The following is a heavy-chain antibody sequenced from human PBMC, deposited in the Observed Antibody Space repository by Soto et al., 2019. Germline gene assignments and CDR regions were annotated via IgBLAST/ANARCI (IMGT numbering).Heavy chain of an antibody. J-gene: IGHJ4*02. D-gene: IGHD5-18*01. CDR3: AKGGTGYGRMAHDY. V-gene: IGHV3-23*01. CDR2: ITGSRSPL. Sequence: MRRVSQAPGKGLEWVTTITGSRSPLYYTDSVKGRFAISRDNSRNILFLQMNSLTAADTAVYYCAKGGTGYGRMAHDYWGQGTLVPGS.